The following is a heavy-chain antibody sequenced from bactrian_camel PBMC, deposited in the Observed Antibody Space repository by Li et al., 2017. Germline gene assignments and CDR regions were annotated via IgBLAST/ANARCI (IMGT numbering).Heavy chain of an antibody. D-gene: IGHD3*01. Sequence: VQLVESGGGSVQTGGSLRLSCVASESVLSKSCVAWVRQAPGTEREGVAAIYTGSSRTLYADSVRGRFTISRDNGKNTLYLQMDSLKPEDTAMYYCWWLILRSAGARGPRSPSP. CDR1: ESVLSKSC. J-gene: IGHJ4*01. V-gene: IGHV3S54*01. CDR3: WWLILRSA. CDR2: IYTGSSRT.